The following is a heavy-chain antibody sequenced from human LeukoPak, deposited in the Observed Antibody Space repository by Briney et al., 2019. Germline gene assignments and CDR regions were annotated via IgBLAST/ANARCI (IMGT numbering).Heavy chain of an antibody. D-gene: IGHD3-22*01. J-gene: IGHJ4*02. CDR3: ITFSMIVVVITD. CDR1: GFTFSSYA. CDR2: ISYDGSNK. V-gene: IGHV3-30*04. Sequence: GGSLRLSCAATGFTFSSYAMHWVRQAPGKGLEWVAVISYDGSNKYYADSVKGRFTISRDNSKNTLYLQMNSLKTEDTAVYYCITFSMIVVVITDWGPGTLVTVSS.